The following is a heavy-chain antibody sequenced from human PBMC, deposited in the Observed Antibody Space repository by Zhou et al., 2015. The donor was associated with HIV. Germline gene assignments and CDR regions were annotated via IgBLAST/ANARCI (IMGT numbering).Heavy chain of an antibody. CDR1: GYTFTSYD. J-gene: IGHJ6*02. V-gene: IGHV1-18*01. D-gene: IGHD6-13*01. Sequence: QVQLVQSGGEVKKPGASVKVSCKASGYTFTSYDISWVRQAPGQGLEWMGWISGYNGETNYAQKFQGRVTMTRDTSISTAYMELNRLRFDDTAVYYCASRQQPYYYGMDVWGQGTTVTVSS. CDR2: ISGYNGET. CDR3: ASRQQPYYYGMDV.